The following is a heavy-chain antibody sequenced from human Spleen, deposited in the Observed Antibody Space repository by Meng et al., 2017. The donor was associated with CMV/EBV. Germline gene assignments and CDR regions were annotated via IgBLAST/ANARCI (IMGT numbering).Heavy chain of an antibody. CDR3: ASSGYSYAQPFDY. Sequence: KGCEYSFTSYWMDWVRQMPGKGLEWMGIIYPGDSDTRYSPSFQGQVTISADKSISTAYLQWSSLKASDTAMYYCASSGYSYAQPFDYWGQGTLVTVSS. D-gene: IGHD5-18*01. J-gene: IGHJ4*02. V-gene: IGHV5-51*01. CDR1: EYSFTSYW. CDR2: IYPGDSDT.